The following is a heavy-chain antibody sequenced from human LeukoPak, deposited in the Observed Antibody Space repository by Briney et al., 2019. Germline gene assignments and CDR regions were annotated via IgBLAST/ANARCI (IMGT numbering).Heavy chain of an antibody. CDR2: INPNSGGT. D-gene: IGHD5-24*01. J-gene: IGHJ6*03. CDR1: GYTFTGYY. V-gene: IGHV1-2*02. Sequence: GASVKVSCKASGYTFTGYYMHWVRQAPGKGLEWMGWINPNSGGTNYAQKFQGRVTMTRDTSISTAYMELSRLRSDDTAVYYCARDGRRRDGYNFYYYYYMDVWGKGTTVTVSS. CDR3: ARDGRRRDGYNFYYYYYMDV.